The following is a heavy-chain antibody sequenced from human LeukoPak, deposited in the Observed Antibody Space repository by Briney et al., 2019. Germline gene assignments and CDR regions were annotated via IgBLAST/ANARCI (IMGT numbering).Heavy chain of an antibody. J-gene: IGHJ6*02. D-gene: IGHD4-4*01. CDR1: GYTFTSYG. Sequence: GASVKVSFKASGYTFTSYGISWVRQAPGQGLEWMGWISAYNGNTNYAQKLQGRVTMTTDTSTSTAYMELRSLRSDDTAVYYCARDRRFAHSNYDDKNYGMDVWGQGTTVTVSS. V-gene: IGHV1-18*01. CDR2: ISAYNGNT. CDR3: ARDRRFAHSNYDDKNYGMDV.